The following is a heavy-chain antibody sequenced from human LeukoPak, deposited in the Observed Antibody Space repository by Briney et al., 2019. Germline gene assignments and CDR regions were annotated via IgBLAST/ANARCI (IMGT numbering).Heavy chain of an antibody. CDR2: ISWNSGSI. CDR3: AKGSWIQLPYYFDY. CDR1: GFTFDDYA. Sequence: GRSLRLSCAASGFTFDDYAMHWVRQAPGKGLEWVSGISWNSGSIGYADSVKGRFTISRDNAKNSLYLQMNSLRAEGTALYYCAKGSWIQLPYYFDYWGQGTLVTVSS. V-gene: IGHV3-9*01. D-gene: IGHD5-18*01. J-gene: IGHJ4*02.